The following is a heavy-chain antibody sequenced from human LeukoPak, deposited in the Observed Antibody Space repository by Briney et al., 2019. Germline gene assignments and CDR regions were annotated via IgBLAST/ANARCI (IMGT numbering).Heavy chain of an antibody. Sequence: GSLRLSCAASGFTFSDYCMSWIRQPPGKGLEWIGEINHSGSTNYNPSLKSRVTISVDTSKNQFSLKLSSVTAADTAVYYCARSRFGSLDYWGQGTLVTVSS. CDR1: GFTFSDYC. D-gene: IGHD3-10*01. V-gene: IGHV4-34*01. J-gene: IGHJ4*02. CDR2: INHSGST. CDR3: ARSRFGSLDY.